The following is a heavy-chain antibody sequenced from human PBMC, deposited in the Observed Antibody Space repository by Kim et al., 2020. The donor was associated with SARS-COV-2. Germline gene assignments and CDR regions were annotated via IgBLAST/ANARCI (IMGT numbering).Heavy chain of an antibody. CDR2: INHSGST. Sequence: SETLSLTCAVYGGSLSGYYWSWIRQPPGKGLEWIGEINHSGSTNYNPSLKSRVTISVDTSKNQFSLKLSSVTAADTAVYYCARGKVGDYDNWFDPWGQGT. V-gene: IGHV4-34*01. D-gene: IGHD4-17*01. J-gene: IGHJ5*02. CDR3: ARGKVGDYDNWFDP. CDR1: GGSLSGYY.